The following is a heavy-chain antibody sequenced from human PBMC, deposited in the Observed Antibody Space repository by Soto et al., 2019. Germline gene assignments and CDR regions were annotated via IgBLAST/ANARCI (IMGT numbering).Heavy chain of an antibody. CDR3: ARGIALATTYWFDP. V-gene: IGHV4-59*01. D-gene: IGHD6-19*01. Sequence: PSETLSLTCTVSGGSISSYYWSWIRQPPRKGLEWIGYIYYNGSTNYNPSLKSRVTISVDTSKNQFSLKLSSVTAADTAVYFCARGIALATTYWFDPWGQGTLVTVSS. CDR1: GGSISSYY. J-gene: IGHJ5*02. CDR2: IYYNGST.